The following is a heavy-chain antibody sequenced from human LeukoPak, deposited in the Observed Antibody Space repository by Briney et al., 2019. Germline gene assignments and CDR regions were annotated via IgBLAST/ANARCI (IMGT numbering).Heavy chain of an antibody. CDR1: GGSFSGYY. CDR2: INHSGST. Sequence: SETLSLTCAVYGGSFSGYYWSWIRQPPGKGPEWIGEINHSGSTNYNPSLKSRVTISVDTSKNQFSLKLSSVTAADTAVYYCARPKAGYSSTDAFDIWGQGTMVTVSS. D-gene: IGHD6-19*01. V-gene: IGHV4-34*01. CDR3: ARPKAGYSSTDAFDI. J-gene: IGHJ3*02.